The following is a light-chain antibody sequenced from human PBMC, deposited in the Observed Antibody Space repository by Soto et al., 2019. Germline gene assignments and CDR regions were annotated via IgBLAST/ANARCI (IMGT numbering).Light chain of an antibody. CDR2: GAS. CDR1: QSVSSN. Sequence: EIVMTQSPATLSVSPGERATLSCRASQSVSSNLAWYQQKPGQAPRLLIYGASTRATGIPARFSGSGSGTEFTLTISSLQSEDFAVYYCQQYNNWPITFGQGTRLRLN. CDR3: QQYNNWPIT. V-gene: IGKV3-15*01. J-gene: IGKJ5*01.